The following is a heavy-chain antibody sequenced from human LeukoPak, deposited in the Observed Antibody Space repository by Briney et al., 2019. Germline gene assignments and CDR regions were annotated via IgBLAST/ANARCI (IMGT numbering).Heavy chain of an antibody. D-gene: IGHD2-2*01. CDR3: ARRYCSSTSCYYFDY. J-gene: IGHJ4*02. Sequence: ASVTVSCKASGYTFTDYYMHWVRQAPGRGLEWMGWINANRGGANYAQRFQGRVTMTRDTSITTAHMELSRLQSDDTAVYYCARRYCSSTSCYYFDYWGQGTLVTVSS. V-gene: IGHV1-2*02. CDR1: GYTFTDYY. CDR2: INANRGGA.